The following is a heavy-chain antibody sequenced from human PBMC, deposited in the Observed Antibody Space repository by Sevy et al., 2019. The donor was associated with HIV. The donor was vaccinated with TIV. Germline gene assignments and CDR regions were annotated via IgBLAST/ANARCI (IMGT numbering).Heavy chain of an antibody. V-gene: IGHV3-7*01. CDR2: IKQDGSVK. J-gene: IGHJ4*02. CDR3: VRAIAADGSF. Sequence: GGSLRLCCAASGFSLNSYWMSWVRQAPGKGLEWVANIKQDGSVKYYVDSVKGRFTISRDNARNLLYLQMNSLRAEDTALYYCVRAIAADGSFWGQGTLVTVSS. CDR1: GFSLNSYW. D-gene: IGHD6-13*01.